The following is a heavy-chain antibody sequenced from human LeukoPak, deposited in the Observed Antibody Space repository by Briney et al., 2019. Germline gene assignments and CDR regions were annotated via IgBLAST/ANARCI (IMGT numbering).Heavy chain of an antibody. J-gene: IGHJ4*02. D-gene: IGHD6-13*01. V-gene: IGHV3-21*01. Sequence: GGSLRLSCVASGFTFSTYWMHWVRQAPGKGLLWVSSISGSSNYIYYADSLKGRVTISRDNAKNSLYLQMNSLRAEDTAVYYCARRDGSTWSIDYWGQGSLVTVSS. CDR1: GFTFSTYW. CDR3: ARRDGSTWSIDY. CDR2: ISGSSNYI.